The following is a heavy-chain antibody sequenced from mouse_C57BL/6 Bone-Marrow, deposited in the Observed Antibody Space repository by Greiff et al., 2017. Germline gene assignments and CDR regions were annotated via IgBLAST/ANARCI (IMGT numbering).Heavy chain of an antibody. CDR3: AREGTTGYYFDY. D-gene: IGHD2-12*01. CDR1: GFTFSDYY. CDR2: INYDGSST. J-gene: IGHJ2*01. V-gene: IGHV5-16*01. Sequence: EVMLVESEGGLVQPGSSMKLSCTASGFTFSDYYMAWVRQVPEKGLEWVANINYDGSSTYYLDSLKSRFIISRDNAKNILYLQVSSLKSEDTATYYCAREGTTGYYFDYWGQGTTLTVSS.